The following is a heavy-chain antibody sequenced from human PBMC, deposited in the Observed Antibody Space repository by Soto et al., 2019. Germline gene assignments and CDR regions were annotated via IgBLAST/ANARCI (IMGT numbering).Heavy chain of an antibody. V-gene: IGHV4-59*01. D-gene: IGHD4-17*01. CDR2: ISYTGSA. Sequence: PSVTLSLTCPVSAGYIKYSYWTWIRPPPGKGLEWIGYISYTGSANYNASLKSRLTISVDTSKNQFSLKLSSVTAADTALYYCARVTYGDYYYGMVVWGQGTTVRVAS. CDR1: AGYIKYSY. J-gene: IGHJ6*02. CDR3: ARVTYGDYYYGMVV.